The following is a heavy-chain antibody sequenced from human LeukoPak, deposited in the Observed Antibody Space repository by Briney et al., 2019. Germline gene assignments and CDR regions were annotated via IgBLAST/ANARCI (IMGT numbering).Heavy chain of an antibody. CDR1: GGSFSGYY. D-gene: IGHD3-9*01. CDR2: INHSGST. V-gene: IGHV4-34*01. CDR3: ARAFNDILTGYYKWYYYYYMDV. J-gene: IGHJ6*03. Sequence: SETLSLTCAVYGGSFSGYYWSWIRQPPGKGLEWIGEINHSGSTNYNPSLKSRVTISVDTSKNQFSLKLSSVTAADTAVYYCARAFNDILTGYYKWYYYYYMDVWGKGTTVTVSS.